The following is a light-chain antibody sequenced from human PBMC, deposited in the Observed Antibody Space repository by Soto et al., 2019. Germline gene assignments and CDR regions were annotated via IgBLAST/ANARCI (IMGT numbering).Light chain of an antibody. V-gene: IGLV2-11*01. Sequence: QSALTQPRSVSGSPGQSVTISCTGTSSDVGAYNFVSWYQQEPGKAPKLMIYDVIKRPTGVPDRFSGSKSGNTASLTISGLQAEDESDYYCCSYAGSNTWLFGGGTKLTVL. CDR3: CSYAGSNTWL. CDR2: DVI. J-gene: IGLJ3*02. CDR1: SSDVGAYNF.